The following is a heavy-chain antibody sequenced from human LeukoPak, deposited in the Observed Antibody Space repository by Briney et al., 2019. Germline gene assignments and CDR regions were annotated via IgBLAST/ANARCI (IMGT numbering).Heavy chain of an antibody. Sequence: GGSLRLSCAASGFTFSSYSINWVRQAPGKGLEWVSSISSSSSYIYYADSVKGRFTISRDNAKNSLYLQMNSLRAEDTAVYYCARGDDILTGYYMVDYWGQGTLVTVSS. CDR1: GFTFSSYS. V-gene: IGHV3-21*01. D-gene: IGHD3-9*01. CDR2: ISSSSSYI. CDR3: ARGDDILTGYYMVDY. J-gene: IGHJ4*02.